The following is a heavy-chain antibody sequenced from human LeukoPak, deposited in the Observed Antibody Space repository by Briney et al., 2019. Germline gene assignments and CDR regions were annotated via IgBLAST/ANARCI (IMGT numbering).Heavy chain of an antibody. Sequence: SETLSLTCTVSSGSIRSYYWSWIRQPPGKGLEWIGNIYSSGSTNYNPSLKSRVTISVDTSKNQFSLKLSSVTAADTAVYYCARALGYSSGWAYFDYWGQGTLVTVSS. CDR2: IYSSGST. D-gene: IGHD6-19*01. CDR1: SGSIRSYY. V-gene: IGHV4-59*12. J-gene: IGHJ4*02. CDR3: ARALGYSSGWAYFDY.